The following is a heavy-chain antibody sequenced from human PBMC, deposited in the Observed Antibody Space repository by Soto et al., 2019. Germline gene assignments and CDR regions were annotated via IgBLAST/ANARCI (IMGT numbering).Heavy chain of an antibody. Sequence: GGSLRLSCAASGFTFSSYWMHWVRQAPGKGLVWVSRINSDGSSTSYADSVKGRFTISRDNAKNTLYLQMNSLRAEDTAVYYCARRYYDILTGYYNGGPYYYYMDVWGKGTTVTVSS. CDR2: INSDGSST. J-gene: IGHJ6*03. CDR1: GFTFSSYW. V-gene: IGHV3-74*01. CDR3: ARRYYDILTGYYNGGPYYYYMDV. D-gene: IGHD3-9*01.